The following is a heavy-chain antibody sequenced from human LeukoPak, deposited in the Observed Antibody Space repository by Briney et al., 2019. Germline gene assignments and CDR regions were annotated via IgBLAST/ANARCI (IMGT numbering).Heavy chain of an antibody. CDR1: GFTFSSYA. J-gene: IGHJ4*02. V-gene: IGHV3-30-3*01. CDR3: ARPHYYGSGSYPQYFDY. D-gene: IGHD3-10*01. Sequence: PGGSLRLSCAASGFTFSSYAMHWFRQAPGKGLEWVAVISYDGSNKYYADSVKGRFTISRDNSKNTLYLQMNSLRAEDTAVYYCARPHYYGSGSYPQYFDYWGQGTLVTVSS. CDR2: ISYDGSNK.